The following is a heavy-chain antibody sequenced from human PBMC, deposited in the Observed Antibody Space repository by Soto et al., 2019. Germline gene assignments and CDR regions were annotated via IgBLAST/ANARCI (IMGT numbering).Heavy chain of an antibody. J-gene: IGHJ4*02. CDR2: ISYDGSTR. CDR3: AKQFSGWSYYFDY. CDR1: GFTFSTNA. Sequence: QVQLVESGGGVVQPGRSLRLSCAASGFTFSTNAMHWVRQAPGKGLEWVAVISYDGSTRYYADSMKGRFTISRDNSKKTLYLQMNNLRAEDTAVYYCAKQFSGWSYYFDYWGQGTLVTVSS. V-gene: IGHV3-30-3*02. D-gene: IGHD6-19*01.